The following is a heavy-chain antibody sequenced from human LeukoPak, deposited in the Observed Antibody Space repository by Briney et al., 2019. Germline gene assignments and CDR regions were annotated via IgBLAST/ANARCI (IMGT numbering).Heavy chain of an antibody. CDR3: ASALNSRSSSC. CDR1: GYRVTDYY. CDR2: FNPESGGT. J-gene: IGHJ4*02. D-gene: IGHD6-13*01. Sequence: GASVKVSCKASGYRVTDYYMHRGRQAPGQGLEWMGWFNPESGGTNYAQKFQGRVTMTTDTTISTAYMELTRLRSDDTAVYYCASALNSRSSSCWGQGTRVTVSS. V-gene: IGHV1-2*02.